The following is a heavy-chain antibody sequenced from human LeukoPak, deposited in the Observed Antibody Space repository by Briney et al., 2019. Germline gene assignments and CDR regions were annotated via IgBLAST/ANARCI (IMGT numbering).Heavy chain of an antibody. D-gene: IGHD5-18*01. CDR1: GFTVSRSY. V-gene: IGHV3-53*01. Sequence: PGGSLRLSCAASGFTVSRSYISWVRQAPGKGLEWVSVIYTSGNTYYADSVKGRFTISRDNARNSLYLQMNSLRDEDTAVYYCARDGLHTAHFDYWGQGTLVTVSS. J-gene: IGHJ4*02. CDR3: ARDGLHTAHFDY. CDR2: IYTSGNT.